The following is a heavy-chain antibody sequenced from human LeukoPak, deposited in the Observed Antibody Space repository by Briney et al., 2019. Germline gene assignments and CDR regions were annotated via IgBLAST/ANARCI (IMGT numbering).Heavy chain of an antibody. V-gene: IGHV3-30*02. CDR1: GFTFSSYA. J-gene: IGHJ4*02. CDR3: AKVRYQLLIDY. D-gene: IGHD2-2*01. CDR2: IRYDGSYK. Sequence: PGGSLRLSCAGSGFTFSSYAMHWVRQAPGKGLEWVAFIRYDGSYKYYADSVKGRFTISRDNSKNTLYLQMNSLRADDTAVYYCAKVRYQLLIDYWGQGTLVTVSS.